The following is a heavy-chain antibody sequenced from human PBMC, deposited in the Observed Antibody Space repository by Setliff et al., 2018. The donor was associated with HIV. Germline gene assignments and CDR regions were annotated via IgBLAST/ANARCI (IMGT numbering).Heavy chain of an antibody. V-gene: IGHV4-59*12. Sequence: ETLSLTCTVSGGSITGYYWSWIRQPAGKGLEWIGYITYSGSAYYNPSLKSRVTISVDTSKNQVSLKLNSMTAADTAVYFCVRDDYGYNGKGFDYWGPGTLVTVSS. J-gene: IGHJ4*02. CDR1: GGSITGYY. CDR3: VRDDYGYNGKGFDY. CDR2: ITYSGSA. D-gene: IGHD4-17*01.